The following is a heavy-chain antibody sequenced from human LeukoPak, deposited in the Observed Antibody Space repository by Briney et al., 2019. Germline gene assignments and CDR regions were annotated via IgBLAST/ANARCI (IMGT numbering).Heavy chain of an antibody. V-gene: IGHV1-46*01. CDR3: ARAWAARGGIGSDGIDWFDP. CDR2: INPSGGST. J-gene: IGHJ5*02. CDR1: GYTFTSYG. Sequence: GASVKVSCKASGYTFTSYGISWVRQAPGQGLEWMGIINPSGGSTSYAQKFQGRVTMTRDMSTSTVYMELSSLRSEDTAVYYCARAWAARGGIGSDGIDWFDPWGQGTLVTVSS. D-gene: IGHD6-6*01.